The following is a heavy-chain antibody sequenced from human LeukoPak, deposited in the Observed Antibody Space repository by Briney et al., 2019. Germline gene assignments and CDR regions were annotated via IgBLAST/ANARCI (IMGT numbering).Heavy chain of an antibody. CDR2: IYSGGST. CDR3: ARDLQGYCSSTSCFNYYYYMDV. D-gene: IGHD2-2*01. Sequence: PGGSLRLSCAASGFTVSSNYMSWVRQAPGKGLEWVSVIYSGGSTYYADSVKGRFTISRDNSKNTLYLQMNSLRAEDTAVYYCARDLQGYCSSTSCFNYYYYMDVWGKGTTVTVSS. V-gene: IGHV3-66*02. J-gene: IGHJ6*03. CDR1: GFTVSSNY.